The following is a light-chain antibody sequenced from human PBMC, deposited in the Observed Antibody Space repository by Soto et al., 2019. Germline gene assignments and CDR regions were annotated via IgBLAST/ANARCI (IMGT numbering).Light chain of an antibody. CDR3: QQSYSTPLT. Sequence: DIQITQSPSTLSGSVGDRVTITCRASQSISSWLAWYQQKPGKAPKXLIYAASSLQSGVPSRFSGSGYGTDFTLAISSLQTEDFATYYCQQSYSTPLTFGGGTKVDIK. CDR1: QSISSW. CDR2: AAS. V-gene: IGKV1-39*01. J-gene: IGKJ4*01.